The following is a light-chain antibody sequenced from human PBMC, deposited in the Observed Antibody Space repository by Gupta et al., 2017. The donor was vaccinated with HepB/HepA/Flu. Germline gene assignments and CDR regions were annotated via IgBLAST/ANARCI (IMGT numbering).Light chain of an antibody. J-gene: IGLJ2*01. CDR3: PEWESSTWI. Sequence: SYELAQPPSVSVSPGQTASITCSGDNLGNKYASWYQQKPGQSPVLVIYQDDKRPSGIPERFYGSNYGKTDNLNIRGTQAMEESYYYCPEWESSTWIFGGGTKLTVL. V-gene: IGLV3-1*01. CDR2: QDD. CDR1: NLGNKY.